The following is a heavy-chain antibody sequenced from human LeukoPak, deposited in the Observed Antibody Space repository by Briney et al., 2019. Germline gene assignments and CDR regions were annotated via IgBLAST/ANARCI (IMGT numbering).Heavy chain of an antibody. Sequence: GGSLRLSCAVSGITLSNYGMSWVRQAPGKGLEWVSAISGSGGSTYYADSVKGRFTISRDNSKNTLYLQMNSLRAEDTAVYYCANPYSSSWSNWFDPWGQGTLVTVSS. D-gene: IGHD6-13*01. CDR2: ISGSGGST. CDR1: GITLSNYG. CDR3: ANPYSSSWSNWFDP. J-gene: IGHJ5*02. V-gene: IGHV3-23*01.